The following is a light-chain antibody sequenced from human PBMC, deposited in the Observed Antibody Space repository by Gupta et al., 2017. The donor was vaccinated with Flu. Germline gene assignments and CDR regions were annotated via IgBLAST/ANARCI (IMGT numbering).Light chain of an antibody. V-gene: IGKV1-39*01. Sequence: DIQMTQSPSSLSASVGDRVTITCRASQSISSYLNWYQQKPGKAPKFLIYEVSSLQSGVPSRFSGSGSGTDFTLTISSLQPEDFATYYCQQSYSSPFTFGPGTKVDIK. CDR1: QSISSY. CDR3: QQSYSSPFT. J-gene: IGKJ3*01. CDR2: EVS.